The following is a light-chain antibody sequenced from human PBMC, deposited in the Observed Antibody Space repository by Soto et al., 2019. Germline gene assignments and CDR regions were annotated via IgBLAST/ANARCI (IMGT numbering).Light chain of an antibody. V-gene: IGKV3-20*01. Sequence: VLTQSPGTLSLSPGEGATLSCRASQSVTNNYLAWYQQRPGLAPRLLIYGASTRTAGIPDRFTGSGSGTDFTLTISRLEPEDFAVYYCQKYGTSRTFGQGTKWIS. J-gene: IGKJ1*01. CDR1: QSVTNNY. CDR2: GAS. CDR3: QKYGTSRT.